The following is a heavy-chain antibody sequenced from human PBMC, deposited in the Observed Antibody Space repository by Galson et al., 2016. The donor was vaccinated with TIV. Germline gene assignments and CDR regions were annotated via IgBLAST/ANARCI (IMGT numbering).Heavy chain of an antibody. D-gene: IGHD1-1*01. CDR3: ATSTRPNDLDC. CDR2: ISWNSGSL. V-gene: IGHV3-9*01. J-gene: IGHJ4*02. CDR1: GFTFDDHA. Sequence: SLRLSCAASGFTFDDHAMHWVRQAPGKGLEWVSAISWNSGSLAYADPVKGRFTISRDTSKNMLYLQMNSLRAGDTAFYYCATSTRPNDLDCWGQGSLVTVSS.